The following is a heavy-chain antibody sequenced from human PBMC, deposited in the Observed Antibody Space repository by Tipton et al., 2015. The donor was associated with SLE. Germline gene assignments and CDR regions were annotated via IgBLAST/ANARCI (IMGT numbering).Heavy chain of an antibody. CDR2: IYNSGGT. Sequence: TLSLTCAVSGASISPNYWSWIRQPTGKGLEWIGYIYNSGGTDYNPSLKSRVTISADTSKNHFSLNLSSVTAADTAVYYCARGGVGGYDYFDYWGQGALVTVSS. CDR3: ARGGVGGYDYFDY. V-gene: IGHV4-59*06. D-gene: IGHD5-12*01. CDR1: GASISPNY. J-gene: IGHJ4*02.